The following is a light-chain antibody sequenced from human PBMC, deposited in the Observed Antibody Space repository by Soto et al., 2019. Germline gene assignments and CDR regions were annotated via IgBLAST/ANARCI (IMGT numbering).Light chain of an antibody. J-gene: IGLJ2*01. CDR1: SGHSSYA. V-gene: IGLV4-69*01. CDR3: QTGGTGIHVV. CDR2: LDSDGSH. Sequence: QSVLTQSPSASASLGASVKLTCTLSSGHSSYAIAWHQQQPEKGHRYLMKLDSDGSHTKGDAIPDRFSGSSSGAERYLTISSLQSEDEADYYCQTGGTGIHVVFGGGTKLTVL.